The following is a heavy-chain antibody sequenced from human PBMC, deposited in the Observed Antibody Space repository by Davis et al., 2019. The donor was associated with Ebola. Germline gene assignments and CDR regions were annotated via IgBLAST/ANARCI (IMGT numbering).Heavy chain of an antibody. J-gene: IGHJ4*02. CDR2: ISSSSSTI. CDR1: GFTFSSYA. Sequence: GESLKISCAASGFTFSSYAMNWVRQAPGKGLEWVAHISSSSSTIYYADSVKGRFTISRDNAKNSLYLQMNSLRDEDTAVYYCARGIPRGPYWGQGTLVTVSS. CDR3: ARGIPRGPY. V-gene: IGHV3-48*02. D-gene: IGHD2-21*01.